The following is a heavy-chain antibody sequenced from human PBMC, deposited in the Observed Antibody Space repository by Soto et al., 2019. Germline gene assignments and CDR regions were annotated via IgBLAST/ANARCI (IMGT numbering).Heavy chain of an antibody. CDR1: GFTFSSYG. D-gene: IGHD6-13*01. CDR3: ARDQQLVISYYFDY. J-gene: IGHJ4*02. V-gene: IGHV3-33*01. Sequence: PGGSLRLSCAASGFTFSSYGMHWVRQAPGKGLEWVAVIWYDGSNKYYADSVKGRFTISRDNSKNTLYLQMNSLRAEDTAVYYCARDQQLVISYYFDYWGQGTLVTVSS. CDR2: IWYDGSNK.